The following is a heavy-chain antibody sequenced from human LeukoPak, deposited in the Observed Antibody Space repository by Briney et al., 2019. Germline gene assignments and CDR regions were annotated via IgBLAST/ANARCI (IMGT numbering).Heavy chain of an antibody. V-gene: IGHV3-23*01. CDR3: AKGRYYDSRRAYDY. J-gene: IGHJ4*02. D-gene: IGHD3-22*01. Sequence: GGSLSLSCAASGFTFSSYAMSWVRQAPGKGPEWVSSLSGGGGDTYYADPVNGRFTISRDNSKKTLYLQVNSLRAEDTAVYYCAKGRYYDSRRAYDYWGQGALVTVSS. CDR1: GFTFSSYA. CDR2: LSGGGGDT.